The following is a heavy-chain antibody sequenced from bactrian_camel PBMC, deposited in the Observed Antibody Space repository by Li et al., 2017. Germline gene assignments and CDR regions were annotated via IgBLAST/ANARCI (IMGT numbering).Heavy chain of an antibody. CDR1: GFTFSDYY. V-gene: IGHV3-2*01. CDR2: IYSDGSSNT. CDR3: AQVRRWSGYFYDY. D-gene: IGHD1*01. J-gene: IGHJ4*01. Sequence: HVQLVESGGGLVQPGGSLRLSCAASGFTFSDYYMTWVRQAPGKGLEWVSSIYSDGSSNTYYAESVKGRFTISRDNAKSTGYLQMNSLKSDDTALYYCAQVRRWSGYFYDYWGQGTQVTVS.